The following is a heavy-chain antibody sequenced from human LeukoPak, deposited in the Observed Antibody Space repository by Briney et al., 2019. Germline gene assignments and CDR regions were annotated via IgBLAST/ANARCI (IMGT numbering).Heavy chain of an antibody. V-gene: IGHV3-74*01. CDR1: GFTLSDYW. Sequence: GGSLRLSCAASGFTLSDYWMHWVRQAPGKGLVRVARINGDGSSSTYADTVKGQFTISRDNAKNTLYLQMNSLRAEDTAVYYCARDSGGSRITMIVVVPRRGVAFDIWGQGTMVTVSS. J-gene: IGHJ3*02. D-gene: IGHD3-22*01. CDR2: INGDGSSS. CDR3: ARDSGGSRITMIVVVPRRGVAFDI.